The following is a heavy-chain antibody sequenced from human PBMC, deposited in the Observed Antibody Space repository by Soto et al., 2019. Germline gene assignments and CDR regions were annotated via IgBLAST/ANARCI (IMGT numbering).Heavy chain of an antibody. V-gene: IGHV3-30*18. CDR3: AKDQEPSHAYGCNYGLC. D-gene: IGHD4-4*01. Sequence: QVQLVESGGGVVQPGRSLRLSCAASGFTFSTYGMHWVRQAPGKGLEWVAVISYDGSNKLYGDSVKGRFTISRDNSKSTLELQMNSLRPEDMAVYYCAKDQEPSHAYGCNYGLCWGQGTLVSVSS. CDR2: ISYDGSNK. J-gene: IGHJ4*02. CDR1: GFTFSTYG.